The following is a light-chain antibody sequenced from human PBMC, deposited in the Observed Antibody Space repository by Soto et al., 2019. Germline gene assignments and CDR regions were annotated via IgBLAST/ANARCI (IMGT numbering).Light chain of an antibody. CDR3: HQDCNSPRT. CDR1: QGIRNG. CDR2: AAS. Sequence: IQMTQSPSSLSASVGERATITCRASQGIRNGYCWYQQKPAKAPTVLIYAASSLESTVPTRFSGRGSGTDFTPTISSLQPEDSANYYCHQDCNSPRTCGRGTKVEVK. J-gene: IGKJ1*01. V-gene: IGKV1-6*01.